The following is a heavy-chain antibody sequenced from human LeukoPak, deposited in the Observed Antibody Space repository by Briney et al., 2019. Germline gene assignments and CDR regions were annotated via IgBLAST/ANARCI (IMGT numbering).Heavy chain of an antibody. CDR1: GGFFSGYC. Sequence: SETLSLTCAVSGGFFSGYCWTWIRQSPGKGLEWIGEINHSGITNYNPSLRSRVTISVDTSENQFSLELSSVTAADTAMYYCARGRSPYSSGWVDNYWGQGTLVTVSS. V-gene: IGHV4-34*01. J-gene: IGHJ4*02. D-gene: IGHD6-19*01. CDR3: ARGRSPYSSGWVDNY. CDR2: INHSGIT.